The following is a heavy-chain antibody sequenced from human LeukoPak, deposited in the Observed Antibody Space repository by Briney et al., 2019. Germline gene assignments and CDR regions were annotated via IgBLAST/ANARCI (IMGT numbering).Heavy chain of an antibody. Sequence: PGTLSLTCSVSVGSISLSSWSWISQPPGKELGWVAFILYSGSAHYLFSLTSRVAISVDTSKNQLALRLASVTAADTAVYYGARHSGAFPHYFDYWGQGILVTVSS. V-gene: IGHV4-59*08. J-gene: IGHJ4*02. CDR1: VGSISLSS. D-gene: IGHD1-26*01. CDR3: ARHSGAFPHYFDY. CDR2: ILYSGSA.